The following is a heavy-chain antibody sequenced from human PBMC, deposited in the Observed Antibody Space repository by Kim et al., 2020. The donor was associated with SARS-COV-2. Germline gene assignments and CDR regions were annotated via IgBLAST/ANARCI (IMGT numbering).Heavy chain of an antibody. J-gene: IGHJ6*03. Sequence: SETLSLTCAVYGGSFSGYYWSWIRQSPGKGLEWIGEINHSGSTNYNPSLKSRVTISVDTSKNQFSLKLSSVTAADTAVYYCARGEIVVVTAMVTYYYYYYMDGWGKRTTVTVSS. V-gene: IGHV4-34*01. CDR1: GGSFSGYY. CDR3: ARGEIVVVTAMVTYYYYYYMDG. D-gene: IGHD2-21*02. CDR2: INHSGST.